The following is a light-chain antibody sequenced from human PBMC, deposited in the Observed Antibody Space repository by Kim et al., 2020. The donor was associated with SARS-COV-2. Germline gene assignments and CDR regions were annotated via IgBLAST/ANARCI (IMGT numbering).Light chain of an antibody. CDR2: EVT. J-gene: IGLJ3*02. V-gene: IGLV2-8*01. CDR3: NSYAGNNLWV. Sequence: GQSVTISCTGTSSVVGGYNSVSWYQQPPSKAPNLVIYEVTKRPAGVPDRFAASKSGNTASLTVSGLQSDDEADYYCNSYAGNNLWVFGGGTQLTVL. CDR1: SSVVGGYNS.